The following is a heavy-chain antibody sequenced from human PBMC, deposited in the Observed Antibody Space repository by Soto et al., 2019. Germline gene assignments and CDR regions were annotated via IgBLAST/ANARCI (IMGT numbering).Heavy chain of an antibody. Sequence: ASVKVSCKAIGYSFTSHYMHWVRQAPGQGPEWMGTIYPGGVNVAYAQKFEGRVTMTKDTSTSTVYLELNSLTSEDTAVYYCAREGDSGYEIFDDWGQGTLVTVSS. V-gene: IGHV1-46*01. CDR2: IYPGGVNV. J-gene: IGHJ5*02. D-gene: IGHD5-12*01. CDR3: AREGDSGYEIFDD. CDR1: GYSFTSHY.